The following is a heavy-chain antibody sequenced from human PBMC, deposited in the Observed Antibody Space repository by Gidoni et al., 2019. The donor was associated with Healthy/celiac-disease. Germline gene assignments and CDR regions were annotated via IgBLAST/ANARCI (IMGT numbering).Heavy chain of an antibody. CDR1: GFTFDDYT. J-gene: IGHJ4*02. V-gene: IGHV3-43*01. CDR3: AKADGSYGAFDY. CDR2: ISWDGGST. Sequence: EVQLVESGGVVVQPGGSMRLSCAASGFTFDDYTMHWVRQAPGKGLVWVSLISWDGGSTYYADSVKGRFTISRDNSKNSLYLQMNSLRTEDTALYYCAKADGSYGAFDYWGQGTLVTVSS. D-gene: IGHD3-10*01.